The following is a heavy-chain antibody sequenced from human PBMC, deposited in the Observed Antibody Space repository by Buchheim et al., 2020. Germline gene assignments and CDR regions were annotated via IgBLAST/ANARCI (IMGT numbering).Heavy chain of an antibody. D-gene: IGHD1-26*01. CDR3: AKRLLGAKDY. CDR1: GFTFTNYA. J-gene: IGHJ4*02. Sequence: EVQLLESGGGFVQPGGSLRLSCAASGFTFTNYAMSWVRQAPGKGLEWVSAISYRGDSTDYADSVKGRFTISRDNSKNKLPLQMNNLRVEDTAVDYCAKRLLGAKDYGGQGTL. V-gene: IGHV3-23*01. CDR2: ISYRGDST.